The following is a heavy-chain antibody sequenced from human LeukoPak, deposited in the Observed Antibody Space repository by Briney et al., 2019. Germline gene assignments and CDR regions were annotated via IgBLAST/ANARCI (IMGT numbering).Heavy chain of an antibody. CDR1: GGSFSGYY. J-gene: IGHJ5*02. CDR2: IYTSGST. D-gene: IGHD6-13*01. CDR3: ARSSWYPPDWFDP. Sequence: SETLSLTCAVYGGSFSGYYWSWIRQPPGKGLEWIGRIYTSGSTNYNPSLKSRVTMSVDASKNQFSLKLSSVTAADTAVYYCARSSWYPPDWFDPWGQGTLVTVSS. V-gene: IGHV4-59*10.